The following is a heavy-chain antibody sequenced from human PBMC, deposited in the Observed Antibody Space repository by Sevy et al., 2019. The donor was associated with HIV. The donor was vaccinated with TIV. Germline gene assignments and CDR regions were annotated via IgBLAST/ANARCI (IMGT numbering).Heavy chain of an antibody. J-gene: IGHJ4*02. V-gene: IGHV1-69*06. Sequence: ASVKVSCKACGDTFNTYAINWVRQAPGQGLEWMGGITPIFATTTYAQMFQGRVTITADKSTSTAYMELSSLRSEDTAVYYCAREGAGPFDYWGQGTLVTVSS. D-gene: IGHD1-26*01. CDR1: GDTFNTYA. CDR3: AREGAGPFDY. CDR2: ITPIFATT.